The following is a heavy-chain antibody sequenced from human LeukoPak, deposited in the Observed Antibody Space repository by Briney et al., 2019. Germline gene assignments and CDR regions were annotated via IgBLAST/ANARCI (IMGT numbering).Heavy chain of an antibody. CDR3: AKLGSSSHYYYYYMDV. D-gene: IGHD6-6*01. CDR1: GFTFSSYA. J-gene: IGHJ6*03. Sequence: GGSLRLSCAASGFTFSSYAMSWVRQAPGKGLEWVSAISGSGVSTYYADSVKGRFTISGDNSKNTLCLQMNSMRAEDTAVYYCAKLGSSSHYYYYYMDVWGKGTTVTVSS. V-gene: IGHV3-23*01. CDR2: ISGSGVST.